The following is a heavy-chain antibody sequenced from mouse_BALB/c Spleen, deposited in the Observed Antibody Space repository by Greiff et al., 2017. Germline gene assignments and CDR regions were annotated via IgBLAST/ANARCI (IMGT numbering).Heavy chain of an antibody. J-gene: IGHJ3*01. Sequence: VKLMESGPGLVQPSQSLSITCTVSGFSLTSYGVHWVRQSPGKGLEWLGVIWSGGSTDYNAAFISRLSISKDNSKSQVFFKMNSLQANDTAIYYCARSLYGNYDGFAYWGQGTLVTVSA. CDR1: GFSLTSYG. V-gene: IGHV2-2*02. CDR2: IWSGGST. CDR3: ARSLYGNYDGFAY. D-gene: IGHD2-10*02.